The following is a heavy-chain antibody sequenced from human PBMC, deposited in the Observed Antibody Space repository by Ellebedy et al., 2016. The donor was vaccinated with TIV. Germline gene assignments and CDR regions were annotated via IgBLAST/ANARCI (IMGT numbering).Heavy chain of an antibody. CDR1: GFTFSSYG. CDR3: AKTFGVIAVAGTVDY. V-gene: IGHV3-30*18. CDR2: ISYDGSNK. Sequence: GGSLRLSXAASGFTFSSYGMHWVRQAPGKGLEWVAVISYDGSNKYYADSVKGRFTISRDNSKNTLYLQMNSLRAEDTAVYYCAKTFGVIAVAGTVDYWGQGTLVTVSS. J-gene: IGHJ4*02. D-gene: IGHD6-19*01.